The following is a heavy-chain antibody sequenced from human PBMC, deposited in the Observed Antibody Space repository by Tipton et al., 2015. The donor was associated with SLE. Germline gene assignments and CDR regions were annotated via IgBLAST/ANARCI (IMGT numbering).Heavy chain of an antibody. D-gene: IGHD2-15*01. CDR1: GDSISSGNYY. CDR2: IFSRGST. J-gene: IGHJ5*01. CDR3: ARAGGGYCSGGSCYSGHWFEP. V-gene: IGHV4-61*02. Sequence: TLSLTCTVSGDSISSGNYYWTWIRQPAGKGLEWIGRIFSRGSTNNNPSLKSRVTISVDTSKNQFSLNMSSVTAADTAVYYCARAGGGYCSGGSCYSGHWFEPWGQGTLVTVSS.